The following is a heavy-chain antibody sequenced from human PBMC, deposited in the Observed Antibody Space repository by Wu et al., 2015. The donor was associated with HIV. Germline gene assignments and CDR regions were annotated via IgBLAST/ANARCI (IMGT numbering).Heavy chain of an antibody. CDR3: ARGPVRGDTNWFRP. Sequence: QVQLMQSGAEVKKSGASVKVSCKASGYTFTGYYMHWVRQAPGQGLEWMGSINPNSGGTNYAQKFQGRVTLTRDTSISTAYMELNRLTSDDTAVYYCARGPVRGDTNWFRPLGPGEPWSTVSS. V-gene: IGHV1-2*02. CDR2: INPNSGGT. D-gene: IGHD3-10*01. CDR1: GYTFTGYY. J-gene: IGHJ5*02.